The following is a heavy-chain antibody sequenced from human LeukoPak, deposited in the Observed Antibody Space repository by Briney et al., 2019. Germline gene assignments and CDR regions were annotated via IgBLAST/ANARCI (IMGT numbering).Heavy chain of an antibody. V-gene: IGHV1-46*01. CDR3: ARAGAVRAAAGTLNY. D-gene: IGHD6-13*01. Sequence: GASVKVSCKASGYTFTSYYMHWVRQAPGQGLEGMGIINPSGGSTSYAQKFQGRVTMTRDTSTSTVYMELSSLRSEDTAVYYCARAGAVRAAAGTLNYWGQGTLVTVSS. CDR1: GYTFTSYY. CDR2: INPSGGST. J-gene: IGHJ4*02.